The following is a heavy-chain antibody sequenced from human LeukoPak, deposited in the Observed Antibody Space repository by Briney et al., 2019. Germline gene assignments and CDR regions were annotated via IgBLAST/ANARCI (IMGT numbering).Heavy chain of an antibody. CDR2: IKQDGSEK. J-gene: IGHJ3*02. D-gene: IGHD3-22*01. CDR1: GFTFSSYW. V-gene: IGHV3-7*05. CDR3: ARDVVEVEGITMIVVVPNAFDI. Sequence: GGSLRLSCAASGFTFSSYWMSWVRQAPGKGLEWVANIKQDGSEKYYVDSVKGRFTISRDNAKNSLYLQMNSLRAEDTAVYYCARDVVEVEGITMIVVVPNAFDIWGQGTMVTVSS.